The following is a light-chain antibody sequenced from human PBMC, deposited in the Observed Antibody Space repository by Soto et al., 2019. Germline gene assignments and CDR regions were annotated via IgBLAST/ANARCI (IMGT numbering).Light chain of an antibody. CDR2: DAS. Sequence: QSPSFLSASVGDKVTITCRATESVSKWLAWYQEKPGNPPRPLIYDASTLESGVPSRFSGSGSGTEFTLTISSLQADDFAIYYCQQYNSYSWTFGQGTKVDIK. J-gene: IGKJ1*01. CDR3: QQYNSYSWT. V-gene: IGKV1-5*01. CDR1: ESVSKW.